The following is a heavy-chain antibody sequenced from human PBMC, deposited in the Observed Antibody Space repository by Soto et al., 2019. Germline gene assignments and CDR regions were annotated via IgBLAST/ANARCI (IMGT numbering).Heavy chain of an antibody. Sequence: QVQLQESGPGLVKPSQTLSLTCTVSGGSISSGGYYWSWIRQHPGKGLEWIGYIYYSGSTYYNPSLKSRVTISVDTSKNQFSLKLSSVTAADTAVYYCASAGRGTLRYTIAFDYWGQGTLVTVSS. V-gene: IGHV4-31*03. D-gene: IGHD3-9*01. CDR1: GGSISSGGYY. CDR3: ASAGRGTLRYTIAFDY. J-gene: IGHJ4*02. CDR2: IYYSGST.